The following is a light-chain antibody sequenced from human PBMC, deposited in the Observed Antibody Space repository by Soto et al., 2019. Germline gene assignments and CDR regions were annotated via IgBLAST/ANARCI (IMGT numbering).Light chain of an antibody. CDR1: ESIGSW. CDR3: QHYNSYSEA. Sequence: DIQLTQSPSTLSVSLGDTATITCRASESIGSWLAWHQQRPGKAPKLLIYRASTLESGVPSRFSGSGSGTEFTLTISSLQPDDFATYYCQHYNSYSEAFGQGTKVEIK. CDR2: RAS. J-gene: IGKJ1*01. V-gene: IGKV1-5*03.